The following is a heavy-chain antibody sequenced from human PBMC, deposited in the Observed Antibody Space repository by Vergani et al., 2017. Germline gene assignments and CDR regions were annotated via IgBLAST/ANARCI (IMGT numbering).Heavy chain of an antibody. D-gene: IGHD5-18*01. CDR1: GGTFSSYA. Sequence: VQLVQSGAEVKKPGSSVKVSCKASGGTFSSYAISWVRQAPGKGLEWMGLVDPEDGETIYAEKFQGRVTITADTSTDTAYMELSSLRSEDTAVYYCATAMVTSYYYGMDVWGQGTTVTVSS. J-gene: IGHJ6*02. V-gene: IGHV1-69-2*01. CDR3: ATAMVTSYYYGMDV. CDR2: VDPEDGET.